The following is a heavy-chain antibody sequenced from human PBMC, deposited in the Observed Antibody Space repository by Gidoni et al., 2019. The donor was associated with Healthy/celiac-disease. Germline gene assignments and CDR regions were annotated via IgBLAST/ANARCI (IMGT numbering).Heavy chain of an antibody. CDR2: ISAYNGNT. D-gene: IGHD6-19*01. CDR1: GYTFTSYG. Sequence: QVQLVQSGAEVKTPGASMKVSFKASGYTFTSYGISWVRQAPGQGLEWMGWISAYNGNTNYAQKLQSRVTMTTDTSTSTAYMELRSLRSDDTAVYYCARIPTKLAIAVAEDAFDICGQGTMVTVSS. V-gene: IGHV1-18*01. J-gene: IGHJ3*02. CDR3: ARIPTKLAIAVAEDAFDI.